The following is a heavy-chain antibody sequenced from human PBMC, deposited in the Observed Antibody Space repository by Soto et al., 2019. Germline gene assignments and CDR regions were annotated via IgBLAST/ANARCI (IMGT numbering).Heavy chain of an antibody. CDR2: IIPIFGTA. Sequence: GASVKVSCKASGYTFTSYYMHWVRQAPGQGLEWMGRIIPIFGTANYNQKFQGRVTITADESTSTAYMELSSLRSEDTAVYYCARNEYSTTFYYYGMDVWGQGTTFTVSS. D-gene: IGHD6-6*01. J-gene: IGHJ6*02. CDR3: ARNEYSTTFYYYGMDV. V-gene: IGHV1-69*13. CDR1: GYTFTSYY.